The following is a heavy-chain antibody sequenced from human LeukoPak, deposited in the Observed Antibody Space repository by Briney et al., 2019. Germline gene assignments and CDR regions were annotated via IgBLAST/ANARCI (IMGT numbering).Heavy chain of an antibody. Sequence: SETLSLTCTVSGGSISSSSYYWGWIRQPPGKGLEWIGSIYYSGSTYYNPSLKSRVTISVDTSKNQFSLKLSSVTAADTAVYYCARLECSSTSCYLASFDYWGQGTLVTVSS. V-gene: IGHV4-39*01. CDR1: GGSISSSSYY. D-gene: IGHD2-2*01. CDR3: ARLECSSTSCYLASFDY. CDR2: IYYSGST. J-gene: IGHJ4*02.